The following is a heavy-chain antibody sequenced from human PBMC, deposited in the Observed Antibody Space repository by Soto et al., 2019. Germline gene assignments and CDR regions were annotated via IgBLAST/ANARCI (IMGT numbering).Heavy chain of an antibody. V-gene: IGHV3-7*01. CDR2: IKQDGSEK. D-gene: IGHD6-19*01. CDR3: ARYSSGWYKYYFDY. J-gene: IGHJ4*02. CDR1: GFTFSSYW. Sequence: EVPLVESGGGLVQPGGSLRLSCAASGFTFSSYWMSWVRQAPGKGLEWVANIKQDGSEKYYVDSVEGRFTISRDNAKNSLYLQMNSLRAEDTAVYYCARYSSGWYKYYFDYWGQGTLVTVSS.